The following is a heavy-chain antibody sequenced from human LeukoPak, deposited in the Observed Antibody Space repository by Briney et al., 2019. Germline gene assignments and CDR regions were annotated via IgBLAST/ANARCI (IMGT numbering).Heavy chain of an antibody. Sequence: QPGRSLRLSCAASGFTFSSYGMHWVRQAPGKGLEWVAVISHDGGNKYYADSVKGRFTISRDNSKSTLYLQMNSLRAEDTAVYYCSGYNWFDPWGQGTLVTVSS. D-gene: IGHD3-22*01. CDR1: GFTFSSYG. CDR3: SGYNWFDP. V-gene: IGHV3-30*03. CDR2: ISHDGGNK. J-gene: IGHJ5*02.